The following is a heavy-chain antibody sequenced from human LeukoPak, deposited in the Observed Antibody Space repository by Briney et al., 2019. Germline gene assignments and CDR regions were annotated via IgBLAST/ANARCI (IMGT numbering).Heavy chain of an antibody. CDR3: ARDPGYDFWSGWYFDY. V-gene: IGHV1-46*01. CDR2: INPSGGST. J-gene: IGHJ4*02. D-gene: IGHD3-3*01. CDR1: GYTSTSYY. Sequence: ASVTVSCTASGYTSTSYYMHWVRQAPGQGLVWMGIINPSGGSTSYAQKFQGRVTMTRDTSTSTVYMELSSLRSEDTAVYYCARDPGYDFWSGWYFDYWGQGTLVTVSS.